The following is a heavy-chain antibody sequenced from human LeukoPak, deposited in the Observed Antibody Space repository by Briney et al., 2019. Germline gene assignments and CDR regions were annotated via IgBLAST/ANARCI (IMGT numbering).Heavy chain of an antibody. CDR1: GYTFTSYY. D-gene: IGHD7-27*01. CDR3: ATTRLGTGSFDY. Sequence: ASVKVSCKASGYTFTSYYMHWVRQAPGQGLEWMGIINPSGGSTSYAQKFQGRVTMTRDTSTSTVYMELSSLRSEDTAVYYCATTRLGTGSFDYWGQGTLVTVSS. CDR2: INPSGGST. J-gene: IGHJ4*02. V-gene: IGHV1-46*01.